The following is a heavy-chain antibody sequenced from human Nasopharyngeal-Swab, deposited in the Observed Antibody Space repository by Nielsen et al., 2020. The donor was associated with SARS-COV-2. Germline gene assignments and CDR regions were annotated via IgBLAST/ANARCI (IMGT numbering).Heavy chain of an antibody. CDR2: IDAGGANT. J-gene: IGHJ4*02. V-gene: IGHV3-23*01. Sequence: GESLKISCAASGFTFSTYAMTWVRQAPGKGLEWVSTIDAGGANTFYADSVKGRFTISRDNSKSTLYLQMNSLRAEDTAVYYCARDSGIWGQGTLVAVSS. CDR3: ARDSGI. CDR1: GFTFSTYA.